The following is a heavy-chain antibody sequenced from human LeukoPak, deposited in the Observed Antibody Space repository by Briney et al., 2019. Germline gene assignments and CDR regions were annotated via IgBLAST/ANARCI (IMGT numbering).Heavy chain of an antibody. J-gene: IGHJ4*02. Sequence: SAETLSLTCTVSGGSISSYYWSWIRQPPGEGLEWIGYIYYSGSTNYNPSRKSRVTISVDTPKNQFSLKLSSVAAADPAVYYCARDRSGPLDYWGQGTLVTVSS. CDR2: IYYSGST. CDR1: GGSISSYY. CDR3: ARDRSGPLDY. D-gene: IGHD6-19*01. V-gene: IGHV4-59*01.